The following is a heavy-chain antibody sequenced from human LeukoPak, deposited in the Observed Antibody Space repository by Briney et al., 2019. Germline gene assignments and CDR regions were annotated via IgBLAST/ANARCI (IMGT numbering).Heavy chain of an antibody. CDR2: ISDSGTTK. D-gene: IGHD6-19*01. CDR3: VRDHSGWSLDP. V-gene: IGHV3-48*03. J-gene: IGHJ5*02. Sequence: GGSLRPSCAPPGFTSRGYKMSGVRQAPGKGLGRVSYISDSGTTKYYADSVKGRVTISRDNAKNSLYLQMNSLRAEDTAVYYCVRDHSGWSLDPWGQGTLVTVSS. CDR1: GFTSRGYK.